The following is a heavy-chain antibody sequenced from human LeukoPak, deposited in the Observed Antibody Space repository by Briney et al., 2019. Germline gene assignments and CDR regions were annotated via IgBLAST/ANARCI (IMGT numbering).Heavy chain of an antibody. V-gene: IGHV4-34*01. CDR2: INHSGST. CDR3: ARVPPRTMGHANIDY. CDR1: GGSFSGYY. Sequence: SETLSLTCAVYGGSFSGYYWSWIRQPPGKGLEWIGEINHSGSTNYNPSLKSRVTISVDTSKNQFSLKLSSVTAADTAVHYCARVPPRTMGHANIDYWGQGTLVTVSS. D-gene: IGHD4/OR15-4a*01. J-gene: IGHJ4*02.